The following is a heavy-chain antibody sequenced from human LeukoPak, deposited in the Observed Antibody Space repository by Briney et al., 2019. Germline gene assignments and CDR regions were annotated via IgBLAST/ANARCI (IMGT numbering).Heavy chain of an antibody. CDR2: TSGSGGST. CDR1: GFTFSSYA. J-gene: IGHJ4*02. Sequence: GGSLRLSCAASGFTFSSYAMTWVRQAPGKGLEWVSATSGSGGSTYYADSVKGRFTISRDNSENTLYLQMNGLRAEDTAVYYCAKVGATEYVDYWGQGTLVTVSS. CDR3: AKVGATEYVDY. D-gene: IGHD1-26*01. V-gene: IGHV3-23*01.